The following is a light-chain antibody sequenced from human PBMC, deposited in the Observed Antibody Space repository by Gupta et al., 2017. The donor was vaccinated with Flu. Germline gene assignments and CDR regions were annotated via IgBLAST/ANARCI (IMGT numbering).Light chain of an antibody. J-gene: IGLJ1*01. CDR3: ASWDDSLNDYV. CDR2: NDN. Sequence: RVTVSCSGGTYTLGRNTANWYQQIPGAAPKLIICNDNQRPSGVPDRFSGSRYGTSASLAISGLQSEDEADYYCASWDDSLNDYVFATGTKVTVL. CDR1: TYTLGRNT. V-gene: IGLV1-44*01.